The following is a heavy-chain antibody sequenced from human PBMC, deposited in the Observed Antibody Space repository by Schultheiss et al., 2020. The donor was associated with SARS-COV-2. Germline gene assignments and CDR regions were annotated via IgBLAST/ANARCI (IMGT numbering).Heavy chain of an antibody. CDR3: ARDPGVTMVQGVIGWFDP. J-gene: IGHJ5*02. V-gene: IGHV3-30*03. CDR2: ISYDGSNK. CDR1: GFTFRSYG. Sequence: GESLKISCAASGFTFRSYGMHWVRQAPGKGLEWVAVISYDGSNKYYADSVKGRFTISRDNAKNSLYLQMNSLRAEDTALYYCARDPGVTMVQGVIGWFDPWGQGTLVTVSS. D-gene: IGHD3-10*01.